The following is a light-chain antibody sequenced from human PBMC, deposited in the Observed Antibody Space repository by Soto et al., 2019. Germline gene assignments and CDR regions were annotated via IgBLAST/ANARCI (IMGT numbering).Light chain of an antibody. CDR1: QGISNY. CDR3: QQSYITPWT. J-gene: IGKJ1*01. V-gene: IGKV1-27*01. CDR2: AAS. Sequence: DIQMTQSPSSLSASVGDRVTITCRASQGISNYLAWYQQKPGKVPKFLIYAASTLQSGVPSRFGGSGSGTDFTLAISGLQPEDFAIYYCQQSYITPWTFGQGTKVDIK.